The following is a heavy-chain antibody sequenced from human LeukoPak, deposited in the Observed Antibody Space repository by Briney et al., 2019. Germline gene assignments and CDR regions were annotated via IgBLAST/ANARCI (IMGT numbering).Heavy chain of an antibody. CDR1: GFTFSSYG. CDR2: ISGSGGST. Sequence: GGSLRLSCVASGFTFSSYGMSWVRQAPGKGLEWVSAISGSGGSTYYADSVKGRFTISRDNAKNSLYLQMNSLRAEDTAVYYCARDAYSGSWGLGFYYYYYMDVWGKGTTVTVSS. V-gene: IGHV3-23*01. D-gene: IGHD1-26*01. CDR3: ARDAYSGSWGLGFYYYYYMDV. J-gene: IGHJ6*03.